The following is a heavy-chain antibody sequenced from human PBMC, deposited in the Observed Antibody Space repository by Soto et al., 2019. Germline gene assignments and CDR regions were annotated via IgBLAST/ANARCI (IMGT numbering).Heavy chain of an antibody. Sequence: GSLRLSCAASGFTFSNAWMSWVRQAPGKGLGWVGRIKSKTDGGTTDYAAPVKGRFTISRDDSKNTLYLQMNSLKTEDTAVYYCTTDPTSGWPYYYYGMDVWGQGTTVTVSS. J-gene: IGHJ6*02. CDR1: GFTFSNAW. CDR2: IKSKTDGGTT. CDR3: TTDPTSGWPYYYYGMDV. D-gene: IGHD6-19*01. V-gene: IGHV3-15*01.